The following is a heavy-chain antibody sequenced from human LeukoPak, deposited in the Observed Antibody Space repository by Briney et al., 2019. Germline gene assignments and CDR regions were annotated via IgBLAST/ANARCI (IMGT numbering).Heavy chain of an antibody. Sequence: SETLSLTCTVSGGSISSSSYYWGWIRQPPGKGLEWIGSIYYSGSTYYNPSLKSRVTISVDTSKNQFSLKLSSVTAADTAVYYCALTGYYYMDVWGKGTTVTVSS. CDR1: GGSISSSSYY. J-gene: IGHJ6*03. CDR3: ALTGYYYMDV. CDR2: IYYSGST. V-gene: IGHV4-39*07.